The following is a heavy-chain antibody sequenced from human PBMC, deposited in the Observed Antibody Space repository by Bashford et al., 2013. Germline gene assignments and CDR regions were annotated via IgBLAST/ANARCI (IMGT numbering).Heavy chain of an antibody. D-gene: IGHD7-27*01. CDR3: ARDVDWGSSDYFDY. Sequence: SVKVSCKASGGTFSSYAISWVRQAPGQGLEWMGGIIPSGGQTNYAQKFQGRVTMTRDTSTSTVYMELSSLTSEDTAVYYCARDVDWGSSDYFDYWGQGTLVTVSS. CDR1: GGTFSSYA. CDR2: IIPSGGQT. V-gene: IGHV1-69*10. J-gene: IGHJ4*02.